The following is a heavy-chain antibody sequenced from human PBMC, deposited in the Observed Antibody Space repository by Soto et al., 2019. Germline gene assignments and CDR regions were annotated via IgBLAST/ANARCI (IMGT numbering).Heavy chain of an antibody. CDR1: GYTFTSYG. CDR2: ISAYNGNT. V-gene: IGHV1-18*01. CDR3: ARAFRYCSSTSCYPENYFDY. D-gene: IGHD2-2*01. J-gene: IGHJ4*02. Sequence: ASVKVSCKASGYTFTSYGISWVRQAPGQGLEWMGWISAYNGNTNYAQKLQGRVTMTTDTSTSTAYMELRSLRSDDTAVYYCARAFRYCSSTSCYPENYFDYWGQGTLVAVSS.